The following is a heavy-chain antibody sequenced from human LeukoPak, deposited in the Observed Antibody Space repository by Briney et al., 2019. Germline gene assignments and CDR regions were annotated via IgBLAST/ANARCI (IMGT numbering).Heavy chain of an antibody. CDR1: GFTFSSYW. CDR2: INSDGRST. Sequence: GGSLRLSCAASGFTFSSYWMHWVRHAPGKGLVWVSRINSDGRSTSYADSVKGRFTISRDNAKNTLYLQMNSLRAEDTAVYYCTRAYSSSWFVVDYWGQGTLVTVSS. J-gene: IGHJ4*02. CDR3: TRAYSSSWFVVDY. D-gene: IGHD6-13*01. V-gene: IGHV3-74*01.